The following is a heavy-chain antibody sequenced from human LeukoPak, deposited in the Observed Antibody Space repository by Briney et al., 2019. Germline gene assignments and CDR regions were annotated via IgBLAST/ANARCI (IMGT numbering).Heavy chain of an antibody. V-gene: IGHV1-69*13. CDR3: ARDEEYDYGDYVYDY. CDR1: GGTFSSYA. J-gene: IGHJ4*02. D-gene: IGHD4-17*01. CDR2: TIPIFGTA. Sequence: GASVKVSCKASGGTFSSYAISWVRQAPGQGLEWMGGTIPIFGTANYAQKFQGRVTITADESTSTAYMELSSLRSEDTAVYYCARDEEYDYGDYVYDYWGQGTLVTVSS.